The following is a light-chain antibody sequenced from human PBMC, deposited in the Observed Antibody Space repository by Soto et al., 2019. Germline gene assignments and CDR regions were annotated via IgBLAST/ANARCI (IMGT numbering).Light chain of an antibody. CDR2: GAS. V-gene: IGKV3-20*01. J-gene: IGKJ1*01. CDR3: QHCDTSPWP. Sequence: EIVLTQSPGTLSLSPGERDTPSCRASQNIDNTFIAWYQQKPGQPPRLLIYGASFRAAGIPDRFTGSGSGTDFILTINNLEPEDFAVYYCQHCDTSPWPFGQGTKVDIK. CDR1: QNIDNTF.